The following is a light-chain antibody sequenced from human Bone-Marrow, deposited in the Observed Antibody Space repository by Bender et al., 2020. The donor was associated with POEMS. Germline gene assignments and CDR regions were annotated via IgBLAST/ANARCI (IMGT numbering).Light chain of an antibody. V-gene: IGLV3-1*01. Sequence: SYDLTQPPSVSVSPGQTASITCSGDKLGDKYINWYQQRPGQSPVLVIYQDSRRPSGIPERFSGSNSGITATLTISGTQAMDEADYYCQAWDSTTVVFGGGTKLTVL. CDR2: QDS. CDR1: KLGDKY. J-gene: IGLJ2*01. CDR3: QAWDSTTVV.